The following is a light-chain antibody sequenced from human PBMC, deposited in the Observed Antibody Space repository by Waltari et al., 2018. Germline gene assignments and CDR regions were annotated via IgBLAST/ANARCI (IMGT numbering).Light chain of an antibody. J-gene: IGKJ2*01. V-gene: IGKV1-NL1*01. Sequence: DIQMTQSPSSLSASVGDRVTITCRASQGISNSLAWYQLKPGKAPKLLLYAASRLESGVPSRFSGSGSGTDYTLTISSLQPEDFATYYCQQYYSTPLFGQGTKLEIK. CDR2: AAS. CDR3: QQYYSTPL. CDR1: QGISNS.